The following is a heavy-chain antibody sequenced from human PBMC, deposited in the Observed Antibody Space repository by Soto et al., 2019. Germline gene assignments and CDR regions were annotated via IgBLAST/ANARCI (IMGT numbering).Heavy chain of an antibody. V-gene: IGHV1-2*04. CDR2: INPNSGGT. Sequence: ASVKVSCKASGYTFTGYYMHWVRQAPGQGLEWMGWINPNSGGTNYAQKFQGWVTMTRDTSISTAYMELSRLRSDDTAVYYCARGDILPPAGYYYYYMDVWGKGTTVTVSS. J-gene: IGHJ6*03. CDR3: ARGDILPPAGYYYYYMDV. D-gene: IGHD3-9*01. CDR1: GYTFTGYY.